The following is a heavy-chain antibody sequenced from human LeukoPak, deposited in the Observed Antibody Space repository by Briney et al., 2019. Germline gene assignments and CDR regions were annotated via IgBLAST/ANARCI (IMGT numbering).Heavy chain of an antibody. D-gene: IGHD3-22*01. Sequence: PWGSLRLSCAASGFTFSSYAMGWVRKAPGKGLEWVSAISGSGGKGGSTYYADPVKGRFTISRDNSKNTLYLQTNSLRAEDTAVYYCAKSYDSSFLGFDYWGQGTLVTVSS. CDR2: ISGSGGKGGST. V-gene: IGHV3-23*01. CDR1: GFTFSSYA. J-gene: IGHJ4*02. CDR3: AKSYDSSFLGFDY.